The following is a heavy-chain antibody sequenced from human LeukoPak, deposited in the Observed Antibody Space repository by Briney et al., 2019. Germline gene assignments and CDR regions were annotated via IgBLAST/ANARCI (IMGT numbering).Heavy chain of an antibody. J-gene: IGHJ6*03. CDR3: ARVTQLIGGEYYYVPYYYYYMDV. V-gene: IGHV3-11*04. Sequence: GGSLRLSCAASGFTFSDYYMSWIRQAPGKGLEWVSYISSSGSTIYYADSVKGRFTISRDNAKNSLYLQMNSLRAEDTAVYYCARVTQLIGGEYYYVPYYYYYMDVWGKGTTVTVSS. CDR1: GFTFSDYY. D-gene: IGHD3-10*02. CDR2: ISSSGSTI.